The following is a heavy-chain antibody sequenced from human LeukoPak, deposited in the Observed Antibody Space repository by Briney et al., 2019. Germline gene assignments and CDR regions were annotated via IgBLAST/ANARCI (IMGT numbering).Heavy chain of an antibody. Sequence: SETLSLTCTVSGGSIISYYWSWIRQSPQKGLEWIAYIHSSGKTNYNPSLKSRVTISVDTSKNQFSLKLSSVTAADTAVYYCARGPLKAEPYYYYYYMDVWGKGTTVTVSS. CDR3: ARGPLKAEPYYYYYYMDV. J-gene: IGHJ6*03. CDR1: GGSIISYY. CDR2: IHSSGKT. V-gene: IGHV4-59*08.